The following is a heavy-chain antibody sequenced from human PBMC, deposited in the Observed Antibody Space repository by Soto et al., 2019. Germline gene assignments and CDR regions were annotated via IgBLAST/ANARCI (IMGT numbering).Heavy chain of an antibody. CDR1: GYNFTRYW. CDR3: ARLGRIGQITMTI. Sequence: GESPKNSCKGSGYNFTRYWISWERQMPGKGLEWMGRIDPSDSYTNYGPSFQGHVTISADKSISTAYLQWSSLKASDTAMYYCARLGRIGQITMTIWGQGTMVTVSS. D-gene: IGHD3-22*01. CDR2: IDPSDSYT. V-gene: IGHV5-10-1*01. J-gene: IGHJ3*02.